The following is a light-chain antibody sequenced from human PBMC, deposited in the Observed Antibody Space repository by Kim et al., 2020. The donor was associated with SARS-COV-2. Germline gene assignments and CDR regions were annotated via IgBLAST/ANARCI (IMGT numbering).Light chain of an antibody. CDR1: QNVHNW. V-gene: IGKV1-5*03. Sequence: ASDGDTLTITGRASQNVHNWLAGYQQKPGQVPKLLIEKASDLQSGVPARFSGSGSGTEFTLTITTLQPSDFATYYCQQYHTHSTFGQGTKVDIK. J-gene: IGKJ1*01. CDR2: KAS. CDR3: QQYHTHST.